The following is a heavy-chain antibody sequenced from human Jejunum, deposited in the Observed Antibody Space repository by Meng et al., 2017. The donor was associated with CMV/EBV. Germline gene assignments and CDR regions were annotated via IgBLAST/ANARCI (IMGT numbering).Heavy chain of an antibody. V-gene: IGHV3-23*03. D-gene: IGHD1-14*01. Sequence: SGFVFSGYSMNWVRQAPGKGLEWVSIVYPGGTRIYYAESVKGRFTISRDDSRNAVYLQMNSLRADDTAVYYCAKDRAPDSGFNFDRWGQGTLVTVSS. CDR3: AKDRAPDSGFNFDR. J-gene: IGHJ4*02. CDR2: VYPGGTRI. CDR1: GFVFSGYS.